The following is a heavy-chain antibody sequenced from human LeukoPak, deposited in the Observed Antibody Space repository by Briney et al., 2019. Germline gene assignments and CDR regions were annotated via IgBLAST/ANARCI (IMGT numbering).Heavy chain of an antibody. D-gene: IGHD3-3*01. J-gene: IGHJ5*02. Sequence: GGSLRLSCAVSGFTFTSYWMSWVRQPPGKGLEWVAYIRQDGSEKYYVDSVNGRFSISRDNAKKSLYLQMNSLRADDTGVYYCARENVDYDFWSGYPNWFDPWGQGTLGTVSS. V-gene: IGHV3-7*05. CDR3: ARENVDYDFWSGYPNWFDP. CDR1: GFTFTSYW. CDR2: IRQDGSEK.